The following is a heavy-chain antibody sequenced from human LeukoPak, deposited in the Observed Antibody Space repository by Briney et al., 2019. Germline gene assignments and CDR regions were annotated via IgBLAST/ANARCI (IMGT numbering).Heavy chain of an antibody. CDR3: AKATHKSGYLLDY. V-gene: IGHV3-23*01. CDR2: ISGSGGST. J-gene: IGHJ4*02. D-gene: IGHD5-12*01. CDR1: GFTFISYA. Sequence: GGSLRLSCAASGFTFISYAMSWVRQAPGKGLEWVSAISGSGGSTYYADSVKGRFTISRDNSKNPLYLQMNSLRAEDTAVYYCAKATHKSGYLLDYWGQGTLVTVSS.